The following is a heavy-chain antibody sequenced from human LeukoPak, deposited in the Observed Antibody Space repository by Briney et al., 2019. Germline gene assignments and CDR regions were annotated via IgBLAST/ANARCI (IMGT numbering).Heavy chain of an antibody. D-gene: IGHD6-13*01. J-gene: IGHJ6*02. V-gene: IGHV3-21*06. CDR1: GFTFSSYS. CDR2: ISSSSSYI. CDR3: ARDRAVAAGSRSDYYYGMDV. Sequence: GGSLRLSCAASGFTFSSYSMNWVRQAPGKGLEWVSSISSSSSYIYYADSVKGRFTISRDNSKNTLYLQMNSLRAEDTAVYYCARDRAVAAGSRSDYYYGMDVWGQGTTVTVSS.